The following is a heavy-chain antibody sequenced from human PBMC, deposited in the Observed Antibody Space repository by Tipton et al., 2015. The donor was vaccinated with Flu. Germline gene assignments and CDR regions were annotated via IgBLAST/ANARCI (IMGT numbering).Heavy chain of an antibody. CDR1: GGSDNDYY. CDR3: AKVGDYGNYYYGIDV. Sequence: TLSLTCVVYGGSDNDYYWTWIRQPPGKGLEWIGEINHRGSTNYNPSLKSRLTMSVDTSKNQASLKLSSVIAADTAVYFCAKVGDYGNYYYGIDVWGQGTTVTVSS. V-gene: IGHV4-34*01. D-gene: IGHD4-17*01. CDR2: INHRGST. J-gene: IGHJ6*02.